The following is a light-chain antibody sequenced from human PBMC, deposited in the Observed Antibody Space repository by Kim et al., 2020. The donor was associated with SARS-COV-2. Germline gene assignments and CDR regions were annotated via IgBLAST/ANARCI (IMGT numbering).Light chain of an antibody. CDR1: QRVSTS. Sequence: CPGDRATPSGRASQRVSTSLAWYPQKPGQTPRLLVYDASNRATGIPARFSGSGSGTDFTLTLSSLEPEDFAVYYCQQCSNWPSLTFGGGAKVYIK. CDR2: DAS. V-gene: IGKV3-11*01. J-gene: IGKJ4*01. CDR3: QQCSNWPSLT.